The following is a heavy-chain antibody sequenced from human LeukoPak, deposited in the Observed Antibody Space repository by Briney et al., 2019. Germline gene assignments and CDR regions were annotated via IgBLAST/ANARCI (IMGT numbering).Heavy chain of an antibody. Sequence: GGSLRLSCAASGFTFSSYAMSWVRQAPGKGLEWVSGISWNSGSIGYADSVKGRFTISRDNAKNSLYLQMNSLRAEDTALYYCAKGGYSYVLYFDYWGQGTLVTVSS. V-gene: IGHV3-9*01. D-gene: IGHD5-18*01. CDR1: GFTFSSYA. CDR2: ISWNSGSI. CDR3: AKGGYSYVLYFDY. J-gene: IGHJ4*02.